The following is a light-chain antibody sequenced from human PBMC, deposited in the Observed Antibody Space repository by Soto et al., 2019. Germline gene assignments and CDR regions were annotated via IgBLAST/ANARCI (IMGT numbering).Light chain of an antibody. J-gene: IGKJ5*01. V-gene: IGKV3-20*01. Sequence: ELVLTQSPGTLSLSPGERATLSCRASQSVSSNYLAWYQQKPGQAPSLLIYGASSRATGIPDRFSGSGSGTDFTLTISTLEPEDFGMYFCQQYGNSAPITFGQGTRVEIE. CDR2: GAS. CDR3: QQYGNSAPIT. CDR1: QSVSSNY.